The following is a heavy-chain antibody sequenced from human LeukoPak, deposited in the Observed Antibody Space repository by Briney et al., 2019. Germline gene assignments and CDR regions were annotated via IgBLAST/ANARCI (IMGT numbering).Heavy chain of an antibody. V-gene: IGHV3-21*06. Sequence: GSLILSCAASGFTFITYNMNWVRQAPGKGLEWVSSITSGGTYTYYADSVKGRFTTSRDNAKNSLSLQLSSLRAEDTAVYYCARGHYDILTASYKWTPDYWGQGILVTVSS. CDR2: ITSGGTYT. CDR3: ARGHYDILTASYKWTPDY. CDR1: GFTFITYN. J-gene: IGHJ4*02. D-gene: IGHD3-9*01.